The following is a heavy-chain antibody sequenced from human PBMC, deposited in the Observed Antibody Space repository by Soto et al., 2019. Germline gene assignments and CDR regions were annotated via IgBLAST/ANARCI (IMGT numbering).Heavy chain of an antibody. CDR2: ISSSGTTI. D-gene: IGHD3-22*01. V-gene: IGHV3-48*02. J-gene: IGHJ4*02. CDR3: ARGYYYDSSAYYY. Sequence: GSLRLSCAASGFTFSSYSMNWVRQAPGKGLEWVSFISSSGTTIYYADPVKGRFTISRGNAENSLYLQMNSLKDDDTAVYYCARGYYYDSSAYYYWGQGTLVTVSS. CDR1: GFTFSSYS.